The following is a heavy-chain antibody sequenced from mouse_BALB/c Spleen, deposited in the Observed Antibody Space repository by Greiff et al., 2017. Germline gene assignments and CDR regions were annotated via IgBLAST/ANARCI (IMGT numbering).Heavy chain of an antibody. Sequence: EVKLLESGPGLVKPSQSLSLTCTVTGYSITSDYAWNWIRQFPGNKLEWMGYISYSGSTSYNPSLKSRISITRDTSKNQFFLQLNSVTTEDTATYYCARDFYYYGSSPYYFDYWGQGTTLTVSS. CDR2: ISYSGST. V-gene: IGHV3-2*02. D-gene: IGHD1-1*01. J-gene: IGHJ2*01. CDR3: ARDFYYYGSSPYYFDY. CDR1: GYSITSDYA.